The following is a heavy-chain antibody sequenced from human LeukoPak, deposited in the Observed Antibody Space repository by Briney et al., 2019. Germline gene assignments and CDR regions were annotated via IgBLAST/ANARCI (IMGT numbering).Heavy chain of an antibody. D-gene: IGHD2-15*01. CDR2: RNYSGRA. J-gene: IGHJ4*02. Sequence: SETLSLTWAVYDESFSGYYWNWVRQPPGQGLEWVGERNYSGRAKYNPSLKSRVTMSVDKSKKQLSLKLNSVPAADPAVYYCEREGRGGHNFDSCGQGTLVIVYS. CDR3: EREGRGGHNFDS. V-gene: IGHV4-34*01. CDR1: DESFSGYY.